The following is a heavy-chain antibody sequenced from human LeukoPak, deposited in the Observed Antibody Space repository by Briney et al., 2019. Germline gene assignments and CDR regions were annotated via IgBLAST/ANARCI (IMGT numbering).Heavy chain of an antibody. CDR1: GFTFSSYS. CDR2: ISSSSAYI. Sequence: PGGSLRLSCAASGFTFSSYSMNWVRQAPGKGLEWVSSISSSSAYIYYADSVKGRFTISRDNGKNSLYLQMNNLRAEDTAVFYCARDPSGVTMGYYGMDAWGQGTTVTVSS. J-gene: IGHJ6*02. CDR3: ARDPSGVTMGYYGMDA. V-gene: IGHV3-21*01. D-gene: IGHD4/OR15-4a*01.